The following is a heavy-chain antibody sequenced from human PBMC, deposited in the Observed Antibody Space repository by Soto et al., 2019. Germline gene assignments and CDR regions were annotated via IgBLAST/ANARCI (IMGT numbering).Heavy chain of an antibody. CDR2: INHSGST. V-gene: IGHV4-34*01. J-gene: IGHJ4*02. D-gene: IGHD6-6*01. Sequence: PSETLSLTCAVYGGSFSGYYWSWIRQPPGKGLEWIGEINHSGSTNYNPSLKSRVTISVDTSKNQFSLKLSSVAAADTAVYYCARSVYSSSSGADYWGQGTLVNVS. CDR3: ARSVYSSSSGADY. CDR1: GGSFSGYY.